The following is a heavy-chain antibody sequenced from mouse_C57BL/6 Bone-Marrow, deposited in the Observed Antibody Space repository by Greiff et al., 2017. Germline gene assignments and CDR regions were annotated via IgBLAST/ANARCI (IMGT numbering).Heavy chain of an antibody. CDR1: EYEFPSHY. J-gene: IGHJ3*01. CDR3: ARFLLGAY. V-gene: IGHV5-2*01. D-gene: IGHD2-10*01. CDR2: INSDGGST. Sequence: EVQLVESGGGLVQPGESLKLSCESNEYEFPSHYMSWVRKTPEKSLELVADINSDGGSTYYPDTMERRFIISRDNTKQPLYLQMSSLRSEETASXYCARFLLGAYWGQGTLVTVSA.